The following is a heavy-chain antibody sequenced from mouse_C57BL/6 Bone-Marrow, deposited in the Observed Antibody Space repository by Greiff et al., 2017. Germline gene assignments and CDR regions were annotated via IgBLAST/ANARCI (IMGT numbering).Heavy chain of an antibody. J-gene: IGHJ1*03. V-gene: IGHV1-55*01. CDR1: GYTFTSYW. Sequence: QVPLQQPGAELVKPGASVKMSCKASGYTFTSYWITWVKQRPGQGLEWIGDILPGSGSTNYNEKFKSKATLTVDTSSSTAYMQLSSLTSEDSAGYYCARWDYDAYWYFDVWGTGTTVTVSS. CDR3: ARWDYDAYWYFDV. D-gene: IGHD2-4*01. CDR2: ILPGSGST.